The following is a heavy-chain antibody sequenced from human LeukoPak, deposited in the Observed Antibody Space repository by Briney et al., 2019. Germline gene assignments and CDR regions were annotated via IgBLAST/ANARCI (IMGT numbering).Heavy chain of an antibody. CDR2: INHSGST. Sequence: SETLSLTCAVYGGPFSGYYWSWIRQPPGKGLEWTGEINHSGSTNYNPSLKSRVTISVDTSKNQFSLKLSSVTAADTAVYYCASRYCSSTSCLTPFDYWGQGTLVTVSS. V-gene: IGHV4-34*01. CDR1: GGPFSGYY. J-gene: IGHJ4*02. CDR3: ASRYCSSTSCLTPFDY. D-gene: IGHD2-2*01.